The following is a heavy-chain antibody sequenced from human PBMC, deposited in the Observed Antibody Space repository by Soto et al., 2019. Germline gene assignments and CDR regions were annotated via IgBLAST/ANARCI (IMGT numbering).Heavy chain of an antibody. V-gene: IGHV2-5*02. CDR1: GFSLSTSGVG. CDR2: IYWDADK. CDR3: AYLPCSGGSCYWFSFSGMDV. D-gene: IGHD2-15*01. Sequence: QITLKESGPTLVKPTQTLTLTCTFSGFSLSTSGVGVACIRQPPGEALEWLALIYWDADKRYRPSLESRLTITKDTSKNQVVLTVTNMDSVDTATYYCAYLPCSGGSCYWFSFSGMDVWGQGTTVNVSS. J-gene: IGHJ6*02.